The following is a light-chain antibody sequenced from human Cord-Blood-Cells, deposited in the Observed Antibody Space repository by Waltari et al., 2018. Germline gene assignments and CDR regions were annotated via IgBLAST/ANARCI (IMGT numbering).Light chain of an antibody. Sequence: EIVMTQSPATLSVSPGERATLSCRASQGVSSNLAWYQQKPGQAPRLLIYGASTRATCIPARFSGSGSGTGFTLTISSLQSEEFAVYYCQQYNNWPPWTFGQGTKVEIK. CDR2: GAS. CDR3: QQYNNWPPWT. V-gene: IGKV3-15*01. CDR1: QGVSSN. J-gene: IGKJ1*01.